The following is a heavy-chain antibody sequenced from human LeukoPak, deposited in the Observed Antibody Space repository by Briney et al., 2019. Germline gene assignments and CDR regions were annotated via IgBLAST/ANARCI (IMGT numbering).Heavy chain of an antibody. V-gene: IGHV1-2*02. Sequence: GASVKVSYKASGYTLTGYYMHWVRQAPGQGLEWMGWMNPDSGGTNYAQKFQGRVTMTRDTSISTAYMELSRLRSDDMAVYYCAGEKTPNVLRFLEWLFGAFDIWGQGTMVTVSS. D-gene: IGHD3-3*01. CDR1: GYTLTGYY. CDR3: AGEKTPNVLRFLEWLFGAFDI. J-gene: IGHJ3*02. CDR2: MNPDSGGT.